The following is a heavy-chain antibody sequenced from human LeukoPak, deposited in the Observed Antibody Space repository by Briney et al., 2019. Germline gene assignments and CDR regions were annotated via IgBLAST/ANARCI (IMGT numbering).Heavy chain of an antibody. CDR3: AREEGRYNWNYVAY. D-gene: IGHD1-7*01. J-gene: IGHJ4*02. V-gene: IGHV4-59*01. Sequence: SETLSLTCTVSGGSISSYYWSWIREPPGKGLGWIGYIYYIGSTNHNPPLQSRVTISVETSKNQFSLKLSSVTAADTAVYYCAREEGRYNWNYVAYWGQRTLVTVSS. CDR2: IYYIGST. CDR1: GGSISSYY.